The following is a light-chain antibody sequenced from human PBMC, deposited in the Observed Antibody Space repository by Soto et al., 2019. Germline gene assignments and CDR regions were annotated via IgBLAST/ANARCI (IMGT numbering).Light chain of an antibody. V-gene: IGKV3D-15*01. Sequence: EIVMTQSPATLSASPGERATLSCRASQSVRSNLAWYQQKPGQAPRLLIYGASTRATGIPDRFSASGSGAEFTLTISSLQPEDFAVYYCQQYNSWVTFGGGTKVDI. CDR1: QSVRSN. CDR2: GAS. J-gene: IGKJ4*01. CDR3: QQYNSWVT.